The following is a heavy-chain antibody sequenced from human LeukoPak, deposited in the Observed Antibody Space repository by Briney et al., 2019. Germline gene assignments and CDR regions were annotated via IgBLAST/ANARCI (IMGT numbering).Heavy chain of an antibody. CDR3: ASVTMVQGVMRSGGPYYFDY. J-gene: IGHJ4*02. CDR2: ISSSSSYT. CDR1: GFTFSDYY. V-gene: IGHV3-11*06. D-gene: IGHD3-10*01. Sequence: GGSLRLSCAASGFTFSDYYMSWIRQAPGKGLEWVSYISSSSSYTNYADSVKGRFTISRDNAKNSLYLQMNSLRAEDTAVYYCASVTMVQGVMRSGGPYYFDYWGQGTLVTVSS.